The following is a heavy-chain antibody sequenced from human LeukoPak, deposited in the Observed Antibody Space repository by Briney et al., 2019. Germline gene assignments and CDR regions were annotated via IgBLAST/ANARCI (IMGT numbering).Heavy chain of an antibody. V-gene: IGHV4-59*01. CDR1: GGSISSYY. Sequence: PSETLSLTCTVSGGSISSYYWSWIRQPPGKGLEWIGYIYYSGSTNYNPSLKSRVTISVDTSKSQFSLKLSSVTAADTAVYYCARGYSYGINWFDPWGQGTLVTVSS. J-gene: IGHJ5*02. CDR2: IYYSGST. D-gene: IGHD5-18*01. CDR3: ARGYSYGINWFDP.